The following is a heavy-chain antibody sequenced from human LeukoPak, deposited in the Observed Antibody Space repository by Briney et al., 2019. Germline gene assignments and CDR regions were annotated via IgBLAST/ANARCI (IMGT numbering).Heavy chain of an antibody. CDR1: GFTFSSYA. CDR3: AEAEFYSGYNFAGDYFDY. V-gene: IGHV3-23*01. CDR2: ISGSGGST. D-gene: IGHD5-12*01. Sequence: GGSLRLSCAASGFTFSSYAVSWVRQAPGKGLEWVSAISGSGGSTYYADSVKGRFTISRDNSKNTLYLQMNSLRAEDTAVYYCAEAEFYSGYNFAGDYFDYWGQGTLVTVSS. J-gene: IGHJ4*02.